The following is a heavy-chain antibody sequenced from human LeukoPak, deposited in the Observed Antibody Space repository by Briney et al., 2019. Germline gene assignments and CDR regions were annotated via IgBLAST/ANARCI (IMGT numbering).Heavy chain of an antibody. Sequence: GGSLRLSCAASGFTFSSYWMCWVRQAPGKGLEWVANIKQDGSEKYYVDSVKGRFTISRDNAKNSLYLQMNSLRAEDTAVYYCASRGLYCSSTSCSIAGEYYFDYWGQGTLVTVSS. V-gene: IGHV3-7*01. CDR3: ASRGLYCSSTSCSIAGEYYFDY. CDR2: IKQDGSEK. D-gene: IGHD2-2*01. J-gene: IGHJ4*02. CDR1: GFTFSSYW.